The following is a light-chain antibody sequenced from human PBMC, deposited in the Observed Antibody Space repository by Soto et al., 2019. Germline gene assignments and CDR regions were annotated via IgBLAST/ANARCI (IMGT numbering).Light chain of an antibody. J-gene: IGLJ3*02. CDR3: GSWDPSLGAGRV. V-gene: IGLV1-51*01. CDR1: TSNIGHNF. CDR2: DND. Sequence: VLTPPPSFAAAPAQTVTIACSGSTSNIGHNFVSWYQQFPGAAPQLIIYDNDKRPSGVPDRFSGSKSGASATLAISGLQTGDEADYYCGSWDPSLGAGRVFGGGNKVTVL.